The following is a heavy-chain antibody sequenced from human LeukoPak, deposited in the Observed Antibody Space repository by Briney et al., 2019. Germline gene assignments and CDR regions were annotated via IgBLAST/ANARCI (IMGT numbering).Heavy chain of an antibody. CDR3: ARVFSDWSFDY. CDR2: IYDSGST. CDR1: GGSISSYY. V-gene: IGHV4-59*01. Sequence: SSETLSLTCTVCGGSISSYYWIWVRQPPGKGLEWIGYIYDSGSTKYNPSLKSRVIISEDTSKNQFSLKLSSVTAADTAVYYCARVFSDWSFDYWGQGTLVTVSS. D-gene: IGHD3-9*01. J-gene: IGHJ4*02.